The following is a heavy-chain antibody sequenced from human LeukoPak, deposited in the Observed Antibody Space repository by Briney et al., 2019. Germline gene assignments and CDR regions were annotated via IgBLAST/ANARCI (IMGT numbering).Heavy chain of an antibody. V-gene: IGHV7-4-1*02. J-gene: IGHJ4*02. CDR2: IITDTGNP. CDR3: AREVLRHDY. D-gene: IGHD3-10*01. Sequence: ASVKVSCKASGYTLTQHSMNWVRQAPGQGLEWMGRIITDTGNPTYAQGFTGRFVFSVDTSVNTAYLQISSLKAEDTAVYYCAREVLRHDYWGQGTLVTVSS. CDR1: GYTLTQHS.